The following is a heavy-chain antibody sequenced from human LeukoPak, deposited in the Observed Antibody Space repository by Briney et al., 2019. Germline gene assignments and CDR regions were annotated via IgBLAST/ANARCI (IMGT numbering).Heavy chain of an antibody. D-gene: IGHD5-12*01. CDR1: GYTFTSYD. CDR3: ARVHRSSGHDGLDAFDI. CDR2: MNPNSGNT. Sequence: ASVKVSCKASGYTFTSYDINWVRQATGQGLEWMGWMNPNSGNTGYAQKFQGRVTMTRNTSISTAYMELSSLRSEDTAVYYCARVHRSSGHDGLDAFDIWGQGTMVTVSS. V-gene: IGHV1-8*01. J-gene: IGHJ3*02.